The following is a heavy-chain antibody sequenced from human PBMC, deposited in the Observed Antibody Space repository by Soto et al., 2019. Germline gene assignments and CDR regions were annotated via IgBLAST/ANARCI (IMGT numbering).Heavy chain of an antibody. D-gene: IGHD3-10*01. CDR1: GFTFSDYY. Sequence: QVQLVEAGGGLVKPGGSLRLSCAASGFTFSDYYMSWIRQAPGKGLEWVSYISSSSSYTNYADSVKGRFTISRDNAKNSLYLRMNSMRAEDTAVYYCARGMTMVRGVIITYPLDYWGQGTLVTVSS. CDR2: ISSSSSYT. CDR3: ARGMTMVRGVIITYPLDY. J-gene: IGHJ4*02. V-gene: IGHV3-11*06.